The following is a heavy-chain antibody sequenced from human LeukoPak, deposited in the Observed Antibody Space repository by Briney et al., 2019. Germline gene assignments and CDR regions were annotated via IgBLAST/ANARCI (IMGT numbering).Heavy chain of an antibody. Sequence: ASVNVSFKASGYTFTSYGISWVRQAPGQGLEWMGLISAYNGNTKYAQMLQGRVTMTTDTSTSTAYMELRSLRSDDTAVYYWARDSLTAMVTNFDYWGQGTLVTVSS. CDR3: ARDSLTAMVTNFDY. V-gene: IGHV1-18*04. CDR2: ISAYNGNT. CDR1: GYTFTSYG. D-gene: IGHD5-18*01. J-gene: IGHJ4*02.